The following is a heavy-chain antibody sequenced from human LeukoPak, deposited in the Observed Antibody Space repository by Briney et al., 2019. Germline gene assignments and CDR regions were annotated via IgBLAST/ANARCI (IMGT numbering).Heavy chain of an antibody. D-gene: IGHD3-10*01. CDR1: GGSFSGYY. CDR3: ARGGLYGSGSYYNVRWFDP. V-gene: IGHV4-34*01. Sequence: PSETLSLTCAVYGGSFSGYYWSWIRQPPGKGLDWIGEINHSGSTNYNPSLKSRVTISVDTSKNQFSLKLSSVTAADTAVYYCARGGLYGSGSYYNVRWFDPWGQGTLVTVSS. CDR2: INHSGST. J-gene: IGHJ5*02.